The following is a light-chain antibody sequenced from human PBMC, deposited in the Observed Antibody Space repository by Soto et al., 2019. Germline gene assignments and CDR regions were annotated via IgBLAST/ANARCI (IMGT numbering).Light chain of an antibody. CDR1: TGAVTSGHY. CDR2: DTS. V-gene: IGLV7-46*01. J-gene: IGLJ1*01. Sequence: QAVVTQEPSLTVSPGGTVTLTCGSSTGAVTSGHYPHWFQQKPGQAPTTLIYDTSIKHSWTPARFSGSLLGGKAALTLSGAQPEDEADYYFLVISTGDGEVFGTGTKLTVL. CDR3: LVISTGDGEV.